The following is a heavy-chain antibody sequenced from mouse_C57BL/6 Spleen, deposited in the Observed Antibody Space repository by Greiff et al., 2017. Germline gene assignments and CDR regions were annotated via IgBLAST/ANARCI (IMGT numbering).Heavy chain of an antibody. D-gene: IGHD2-1*01. Sequence: VQLQQSGAELVRPGTSVKVSCKASGYAFTNYLIEWVKQRPGQGLEWIGVINPGSGGTNYNEKFQGKATPTADKSSSTAYMQLSSLTSEDYAVYFCARRGSYGNYFDYWGQGTTLTVSS. CDR3: ARRGSYGNYFDY. V-gene: IGHV1-54*01. J-gene: IGHJ2*01. CDR2: INPGSGGT. CDR1: GYAFTNYL.